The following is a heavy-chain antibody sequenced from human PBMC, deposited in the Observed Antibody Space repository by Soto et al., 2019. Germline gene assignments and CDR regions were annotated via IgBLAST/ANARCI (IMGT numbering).Heavy chain of an antibody. CDR2: TFYRSKWYN. D-gene: IGHD3-3*01. CDR3: VRGIGYIDS. V-gene: IGHV6-1*01. CDR1: GDSVSTNNAS. J-gene: IGHJ4*02. Sequence: SQTLSLTCAISGDSVSTNNASWSWLRQSPSRGLEWLGRTFYRSKWYNDYAVSVKSRITIQPDTSKNQFSLQLRSVTPEDTAVYYCVRGIGYIDSWGQGTLVTVSS.